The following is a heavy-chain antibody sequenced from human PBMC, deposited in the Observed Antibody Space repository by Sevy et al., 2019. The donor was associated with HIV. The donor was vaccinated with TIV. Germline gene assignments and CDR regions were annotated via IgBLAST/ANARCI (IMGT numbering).Heavy chain of an antibody. CDR1: GYTFRNYR. V-gene: IGHV1-18*01. D-gene: IGHD2-15*01. Sequence: ASVKVSCKTSGYTFRNYRITWVRQAPGQGLQWVGWISTYNGDTSYAQQLQGRVTMTTETSTSTADMELRSLRSDDTAVYYCARGGYYIDSWGQGTLVTVSS. CDR2: ISTYNGDT. J-gene: IGHJ4*02. CDR3: ARGGYYIDS.